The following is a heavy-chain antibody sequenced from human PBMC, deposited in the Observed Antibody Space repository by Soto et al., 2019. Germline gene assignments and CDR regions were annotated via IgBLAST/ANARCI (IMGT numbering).Heavy chain of an antibody. Sequence: QVQLVESGGGVVQPGRSLRLSCAASGFTLSRYGMHWVRQAPGKGLEWVAVISFEGNTQYYADSVKGRFTISRDIFKNTLSLQMNSLRVEDTAVYYFASTTVWKYAFEIWGQGTLVTVPS. J-gene: IGHJ3*02. CDR1: GFTLSRYG. V-gene: IGHV3-30*05. D-gene: IGHD1-1*01. CDR2: ISFEGNTQ. CDR3: ASTTVWKYAFEI.